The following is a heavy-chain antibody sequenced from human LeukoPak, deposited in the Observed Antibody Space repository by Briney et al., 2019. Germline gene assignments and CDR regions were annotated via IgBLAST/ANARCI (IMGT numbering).Heavy chain of an antibody. CDR2: FDPEDGET. Sequence: ASVKVSCKVSGYTLTELSMHRVRQAPGKGLEWMGGFDPEDGETIYAQKFQGRVTMTEDTSTDTAYMELSSLRSEDTAVYYCATVSGVTTVSDYGMDVWGQGTTVTVSS. J-gene: IGHJ6*02. V-gene: IGHV1-24*01. D-gene: IGHD4-17*01. CDR3: ATVSGVTTVSDYGMDV. CDR1: GYTLTELS.